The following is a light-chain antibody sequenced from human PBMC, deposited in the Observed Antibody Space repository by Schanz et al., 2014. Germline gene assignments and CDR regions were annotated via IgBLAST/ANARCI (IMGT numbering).Light chain of an antibody. CDR1: SSNIGAGYD. J-gene: IGLJ2*01. CDR2: GNS. CDR3: CSYAGSYTPVV. Sequence: QSVLTQPPSVSGAPGQRVTISCTGSSSNIGAGYDVHWYQQLPGTAPKLLIYGNSNRPSGVPDRFSGSKSGTSASLAITGLQAEDEADYYCCSYAGSYTPVVFGGGTKLTVL. V-gene: IGLV1-40*01.